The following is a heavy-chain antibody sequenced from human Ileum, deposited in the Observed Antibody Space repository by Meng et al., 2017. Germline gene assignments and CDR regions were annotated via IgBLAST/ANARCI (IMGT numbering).Heavy chain of an antibody. J-gene: IGHJ4*02. CDR2: IGGSGATT. CDR1: GLTFSSYA. Sequence: GESLKISCAASGLTFSSYAMSWVRQAPGKGLEWVSGIGGSGATTYYADSVKGRFTISRDNSKNTLFLQMNSLRAEDTAVYYCATSTYSSSWYYFGYWGQGTLVTVSS. D-gene: IGHD6-13*01. V-gene: IGHV3-23*01. CDR3: ATSTYSSSWYYFGY.